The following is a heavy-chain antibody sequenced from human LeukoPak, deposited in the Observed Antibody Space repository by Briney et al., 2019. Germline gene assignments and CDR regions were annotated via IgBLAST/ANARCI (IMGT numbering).Heavy chain of an antibody. CDR1: GGTFSSYA. V-gene: IGHV1-69*04. Sequence: ASVKVSCKASGGTFSSYAISWVRQAPGQGLEWMGRIIPILGIANYAQKFQGRVTIAADKSTSTAYMELSSLRSEDTAVYYCARSASGYQHLDYWGQGTLVTASS. CDR2: IIPILGIA. J-gene: IGHJ4*02. CDR3: ARSASGYQHLDY. D-gene: IGHD3-22*01.